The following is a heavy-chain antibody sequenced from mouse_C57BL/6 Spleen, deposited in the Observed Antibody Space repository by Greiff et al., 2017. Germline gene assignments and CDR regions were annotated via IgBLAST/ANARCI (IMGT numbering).Heavy chain of an antibody. CDR3: ARDYGSSYGFAY. CDR1: GYAFSSSW. V-gene: IGHV1-82*01. CDR2: IYPGDGDT. J-gene: IGHJ3*01. Sequence: VQLQQSGPELVKPGASVKISCKASGYAFSSSWMNWVKQRPGKGLEWIGRIYPGDGDTNYNGKFKGKATLNADKSSSTAYMQLSSLTSEDSAVYFCARDYGSSYGFAYWGQGTLVTVSA. D-gene: IGHD1-1*01.